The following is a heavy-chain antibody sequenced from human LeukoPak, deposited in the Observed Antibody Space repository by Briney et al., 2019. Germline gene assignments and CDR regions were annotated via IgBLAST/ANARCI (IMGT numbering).Heavy chain of an antibody. CDR2: ISAYNGNT. CDR3: ARDRGVYSSPSVPYVNFDY. Sequence: ASVKVSCKASGYTFTSYGISWVRQAPGQGLEWMGWISAYNGNTNYAQKLQGRVTMTTDTSTSTAYMELRSLRSDDTAVYYCARDRGVYSSPSVPYVNFDYWGQGTLVTVSS. D-gene: IGHD6-6*01. CDR1: GYTFTSYG. V-gene: IGHV1-18*01. J-gene: IGHJ4*02.